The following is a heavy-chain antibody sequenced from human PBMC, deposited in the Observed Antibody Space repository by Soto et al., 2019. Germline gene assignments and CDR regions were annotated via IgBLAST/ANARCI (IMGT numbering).Heavy chain of an antibody. D-gene: IGHD6-6*01. J-gene: IGHJ4*02. CDR1: GYTFTSYG. V-gene: IGHV1-18*01. Sequence: QVHLVQSGAEVKKPGASVKVSCKTSGYTFTSYGISWVRQAPGQGLEWMGWISPFIGNTNYAQKFQGRVTMTTDTSTSTVYMDLTSLRSDDTAVYYCATGRSSSSGTNDYWGQGTLVTVSS. CDR3: ATGRSSSSGTNDY. CDR2: ISPFIGNT.